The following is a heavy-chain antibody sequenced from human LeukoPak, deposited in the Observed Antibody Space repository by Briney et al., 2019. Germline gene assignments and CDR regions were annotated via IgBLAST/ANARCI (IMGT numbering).Heavy chain of an antibody. D-gene: IGHD2-8*01. CDR1: GGSISSYY. CDR2: IYYSGST. Sequence: SETLSLTCTVSGGSISSYYWSWIRQPPGKGLEWIGYIYYSGSTNYNLSLKSRVTISVDTSKNQFSLKLSSVTAADTAVYYCARVGPPGYCTNGVCFYFDYWGQGTLVTVSS. CDR3: ARVGPPGYCTNGVCFYFDY. V-gene: IGHV4-59*01. J-gene: IGHJ4*02.